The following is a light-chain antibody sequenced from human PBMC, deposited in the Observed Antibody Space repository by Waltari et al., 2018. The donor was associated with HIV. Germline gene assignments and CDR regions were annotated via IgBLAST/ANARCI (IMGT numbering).Light chain of an antibody. CDR1: QSVSSTS. Sequence: EIVLTQSPGTLSLSPGERATLSCRASQSVSSTSFAWYQQKPGQAPSLLIYAASSRAAGIPDRFSGSGSGTDFTLTISRLEPEDFAVYYCQHYGSSPQTFGHGTKVEIK. CDR2: AAS. V-gene: IGKV3-20*01. CDR3: QHYGSSPQT. J-gene: IGKJ1*01.